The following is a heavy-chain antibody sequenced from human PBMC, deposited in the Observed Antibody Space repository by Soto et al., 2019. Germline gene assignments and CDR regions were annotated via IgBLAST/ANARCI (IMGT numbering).Heavy chain of an antibody. D-gene: IGHD6-13*01. CDR1: GDSVSSNSAG. V-gene: IGHV6-1*01. CDR3: ARLVGKSWLDH. CDR2: TYYRSIWQT. J-gene: IGHJ4*02. Sequence: QVQLQQSGPGLVKPSQTLSLTCAISGDSVSSNSAGWNWIRQSPSRGLEWLGRTYYRSIWQTEYAVSVKSRMTINPDAAKNQFSLQLNSVTPEDTAMYSCARLVGKSWLDHWGQGTLVTVSS.